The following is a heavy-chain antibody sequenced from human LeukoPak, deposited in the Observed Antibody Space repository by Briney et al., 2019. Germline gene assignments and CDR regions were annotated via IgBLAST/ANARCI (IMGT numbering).Heavy chain of an antibody. CDR3: ARDHDWALDL. V-gene: IGHV3-48*02. D-gene: IGHD3-9*01. Sequence: GGSLRLSCEASGFPFGSYVMSWVRQAPGKGLEWIAYINHNAEMIFYPDFVKGRFTISRDNAKNSLYLQMNALRYEDTAIYYCARDHDWALDLWGQGTLVTVSS. CDR2: INHNAEMI. J-gene: IGHJ5*02. CDR1: GFPFGSYV.